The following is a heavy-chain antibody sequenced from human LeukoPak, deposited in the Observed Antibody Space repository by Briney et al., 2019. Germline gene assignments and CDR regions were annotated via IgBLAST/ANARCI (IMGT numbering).Heavy chain of an antibody. D-gene: IGHD6-25*01. J-gene: IGHJ4*02. Sequence: GGSLRLSCAASGFTFSSYAMSWVRQAPGKGLEWVSSISSSSSYIYYADSVKGRFTISRDNAKNSLYLQMNSLRAEDTAVYYCARDGYSSASGLNYYFDYWGQGTLVTVSS. V-gene: IGHV3-21*01. CDR3: ARDGYSSASGLNYYFDY. CDR1: GFTFSSYA. CDR2: ISSSSSYI.